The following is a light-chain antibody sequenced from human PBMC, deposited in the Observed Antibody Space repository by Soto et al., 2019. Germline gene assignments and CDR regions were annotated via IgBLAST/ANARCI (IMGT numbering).Light chain of an antibody. J-gene: IGLJ2*01. CDR3: ASYTTSSTLV. Sequence: QSALTQPASVSGSPGQSITISCTGTSSDIGGYNFVSWYHQHPGKAPKLLIYAVTNRPSEIPDRFSGSKSGNTASLTISGLQAEDGADYYCASYTTSSTLVFGGGTKLTVL. CDR1: SSDIGGYNF. V-gene: IGLV2-14*01. CDR2: AVT.